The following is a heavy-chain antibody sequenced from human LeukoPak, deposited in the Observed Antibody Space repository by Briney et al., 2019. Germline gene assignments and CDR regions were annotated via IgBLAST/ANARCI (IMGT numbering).Heavy chain of an antibody. J-gene: IGHJ4*02. D-gene: IGHD2-2*01. CDR3: ARVKRKYQVLKPLHETPSHYFDY. CDR2: IYHSGST. Sequence: SGTLSLTCAVSGGSISSNNWWTWVRQPPGKGLEWIGEIYHSGSTNCNPSLKSRVTISVDSSKNQFSLKLSSVTAADTAMYYCARVKRKYQVLKPLHETPSHYFDYWGQGTLVTVSS. CDR1: GGSISSNNW. V-gene: IGHV4-4*02.